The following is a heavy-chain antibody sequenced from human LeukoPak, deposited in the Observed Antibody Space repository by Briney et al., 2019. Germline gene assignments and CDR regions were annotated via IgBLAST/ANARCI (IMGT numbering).Heavy chain of an antibody. CDR2: ISGSGGST. CDR1: GFTFNNFW. J-gene: IGHJ6*03. CDR3: ARVDSTLTYYHYFFMDV. D-gene: IGHD2-2*01. V-gene: IGHV3-23*01. Sequence: GGSLRVSCEASGFTFNNFWMTWVRQAPGKGLEWVSAISGSGGSTYYADSVKGRFTISRDNSKNTLYLQMNSLRAEDTAVYYCARVDSTLTYYHYFFMDVWGRGTPVTVSS.